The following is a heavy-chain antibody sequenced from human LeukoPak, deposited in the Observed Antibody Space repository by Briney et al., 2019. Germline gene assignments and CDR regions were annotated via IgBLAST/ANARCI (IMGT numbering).Heavy chain of an antibody. V-gene: IGHV1-8*01. J-gene: IGHJ2*01. Sequence: ASVKVSCKASGNFVYYDINWVRQATGQGLEWMGWMNPDSGNTGYAQKFQGRVTMTRNTSTNIAYMELSILRSEDTAVYFSATQTGNHWYLDLWGPGTLVTVSS. CDR1: GNFVYYD. CDR3: ATQTGNHWYLDL. CDR2: MNPDSGNT.